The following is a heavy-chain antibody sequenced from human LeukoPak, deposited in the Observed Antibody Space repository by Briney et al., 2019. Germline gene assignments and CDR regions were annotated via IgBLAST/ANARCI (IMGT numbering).Heavy chain of an antibody. CDR1: GSRFTSYW. CDR3: ARQTAGGVSYYYYGMDV. V-gene: IGHV5-51*01. CDR2: VYPGDSDT. D-gene: IGHD2-21*02. J-gene: IGHJ6*02. Sequence: GESLKISCKGSGSRFTSYWIGWVRQLPGKGLEWMGIVYPGDSDTRYNPSFQGQVTISADKSISTAYLQWSSLKASDTAMYYCARQTAGGVSYYYYGMDVWGQGTTVTVSS.